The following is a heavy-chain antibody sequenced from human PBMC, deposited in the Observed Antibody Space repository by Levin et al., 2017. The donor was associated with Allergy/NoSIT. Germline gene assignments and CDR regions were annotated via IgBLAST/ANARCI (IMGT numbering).Heavy chain of an antibody. CDR1: GFTLSSYG. J-gene: IGHJ4*02. CDR3: AARTGTLPYYFDY. CDR2: ITGGVGNT. Sequence: GASVKVSCVASGFTLSSYGMSWVRQAPGKGLEWVSSITGGVGNTHHADSVKGRFTISRDSSRNTLYLQMNSLRAEDTALYYCAARTGTLPYYFDYWGQGTLVTVSA. V-gene: IGHV3-23*01.